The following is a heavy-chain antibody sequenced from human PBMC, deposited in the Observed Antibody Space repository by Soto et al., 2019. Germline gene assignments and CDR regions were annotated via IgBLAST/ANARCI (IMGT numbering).Heavy chain of an antibody. D-gene: IGHD6-19*01. CDR1: GGSVSSGSHY. CDR2: IYYTGSP. J-gene: IGHJ5*02. CDR3: ARDCALAVAGPGWFDP. V-gene: IGHV4-61*01. Sequence: SETLSLTCTVSGGSVSSGSHYWTWIRQPPGKGLEWIGYIYYTGSPNYSPSLKSRVTISVDTSKNQFSLKLSSVTAADTAVYYCARDCALAVAGPGWFDPWGQGTLVTVSS.